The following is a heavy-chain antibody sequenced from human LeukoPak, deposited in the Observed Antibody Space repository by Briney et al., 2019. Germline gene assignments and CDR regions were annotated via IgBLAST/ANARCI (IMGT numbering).Heavy chain of an antibody. J-gene: IGHJ4*02. CDR2: IRPNTGAT. D-gene: IGHD1-7*01. V-gene: IGHV1-2*02. CDR3: TSYNVELGPDF. CDR1: GYTFSAYY. Sequence: ASVKVSCKASGYTFSAYYMHWVRQAPGHGLEWLEWIRPNTGATNYAQRFQGRVAVTWDTSICTVYMELSRLRSDDTAMYYCTSYNVELGPDFWGQGTLVTVSS.